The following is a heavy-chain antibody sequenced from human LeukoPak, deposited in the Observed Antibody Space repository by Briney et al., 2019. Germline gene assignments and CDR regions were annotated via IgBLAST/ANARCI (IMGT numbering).Heavy chain of an antibody. CDR3: AKGGSYLSPTRFDY. V-gene: IGHV3-7*03. CDR2: IKQDGSEK. CDR1: GFTFNTYW. Sequence: GGSLRLSCAASGFTFNTYWMTWVRQAPGKGLEWVANIKQDGSEKYYVDSVEGRFTISRDNAKNSLYLQMNSLRAEDTAVYYCAKGGSYLSPTRFDYWGQGTLVTVSS. J-gene: IGHJ4*02. D-gene: IGHD1-26*01.